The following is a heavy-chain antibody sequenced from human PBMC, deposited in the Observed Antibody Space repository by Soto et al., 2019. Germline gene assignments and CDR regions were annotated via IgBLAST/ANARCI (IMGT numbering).Heavy chain of an antibody. CDR2: IYSGGST. CDR1: GFTVSSNY. Sequence: EVQLVESGGGLVQPGGSLRLSCAASGFTVSSNYMSWVRQAPGKGLEWVSVIYSGGSTYYADSVKGRFPISRDNSKNTLYLQMNSLRAEDTAVYYCARDRGMIVSGWFDPWGQGTLVTVSS. V-gene: IGHV3-66*01. D-gene: IGHD3-22*01. J-gene: IGHJ5*02. CDR3: ARDRGMIVSGWFDP.